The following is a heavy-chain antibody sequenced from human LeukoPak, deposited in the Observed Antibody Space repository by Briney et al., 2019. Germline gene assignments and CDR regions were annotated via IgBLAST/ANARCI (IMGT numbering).Heavy chain of an antibody. Sequence: GGSLGLSCAASGFTFSSHAMIWVRQAPGKGLEWVSTISGSGGSTYYADSVKGRFTISRDNSKNTLYVQMNSLRAEDTAVYYCAKVSGYSYGTLNYWGQGTLVTVSS. CDR1: GFTFSSHA. D-gene: IGHD5-18*01. J-gene: IGHJ4*02. CDR3: AKVSGYSYGTLNY. CDR2: ISGSGGST. V-gene: IGHV3-23*01.